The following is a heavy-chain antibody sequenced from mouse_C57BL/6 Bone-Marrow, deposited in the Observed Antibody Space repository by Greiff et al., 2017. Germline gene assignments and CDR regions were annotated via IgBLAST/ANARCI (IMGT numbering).Heavy chain of an antibody. CDR2: IDPETGGT. CDR3: MGYYGSSRAWFAY. D-gene: IGHD1-1*01. V-gene: IGHV1-15*01. Sequence: QVHVKQSGAELVRPGASVTLSCKASGYTFTDYEMHWVKQTPVHGLEWIGAIDPETGGTAYNQKFKGKAILTADKSSSTAYMELRSLTSEDSAVYYCMGYYGSSRAWFAYWGQGTLVTVSA. J-gene: IGHJ3*01. CDR1: GYTFTDYE.